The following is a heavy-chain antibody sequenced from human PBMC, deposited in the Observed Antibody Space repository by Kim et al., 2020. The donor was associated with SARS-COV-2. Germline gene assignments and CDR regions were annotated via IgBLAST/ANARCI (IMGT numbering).Heavy chain of an antibody. V-gene: IGHV3-30*02. J-gene: IGHJ6*02. Sequence: GRFTSSRDNSKNTLFLQMNSLRAEDTAVYYCAKERASSGWSFYYYYGMDVWGQGTTVTVSS. D-gene: IGHD3-22*01. CDR3: AKERASSGWSFYYYYGMDV.